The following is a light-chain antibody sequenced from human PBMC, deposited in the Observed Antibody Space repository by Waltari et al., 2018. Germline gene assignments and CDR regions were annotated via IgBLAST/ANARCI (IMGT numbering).Light chain of an antibody. V-gene: IGLV2-23*02. Sequence: QSALTQPASVSGSPGQSITISCTGTSRDIGTYDLVSWYQQYPGKAPTLMIYEVNKRPSGLSDRFSGSKSGTTASLTIAGLQAEDEADYYCCSYAGRVVFGGGTKLTVL. CDR2: EVN. J-gene: IGLJ2*01. CDR3: CSYAGRVV. CDR1: SRDIGTYDL.